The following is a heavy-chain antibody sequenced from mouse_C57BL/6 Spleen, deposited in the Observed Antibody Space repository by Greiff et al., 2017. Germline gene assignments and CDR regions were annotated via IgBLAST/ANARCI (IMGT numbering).Heavy chain of an antibody. D-gene: IGHD1-1*01. V-gene: IGHV1-42*01. CDR3: ARNYYGSSHYAMDY. CDR1: GYSFTGYY. Sequence: EVQLQQSGPELVKPGASVKISCKASGYSFTGYYMNWVKQSPEKSLEWIGEINPSTGGTTYNQKFKAKATLTVDKSSSTAYMQLKSLTSEDSAVYYCARNYYGSSHYAMDYWGQGTSVTVSS. J-gene: IGHJ4*01. CDR2: INPSTGGT.